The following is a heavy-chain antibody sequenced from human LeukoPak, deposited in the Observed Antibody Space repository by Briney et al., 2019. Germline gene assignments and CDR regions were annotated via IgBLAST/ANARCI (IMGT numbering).Heavy chain of an antibody. CDR3: ARGVLLQGRGAFDI. D-gene: IGHD2-15*01. CDR1: GYTFNIYY. V-gene: IGHV1-2*02. J-gene: IGHJ3*02. CDR2: VIPSSGGT. Sequence: ASVKVSCKASGYTFNIYYIHWLRQAPGQGLEWMGWVIPSSGGTNYAQNFQDRVTMTRDTSISTAYMELSSLTYDDTAVYYCARGVLLQGRGAFDIWGQGAMVTVSS.